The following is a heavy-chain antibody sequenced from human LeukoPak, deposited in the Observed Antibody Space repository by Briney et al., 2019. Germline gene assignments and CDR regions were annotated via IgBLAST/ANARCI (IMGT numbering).Heavy chain of an antibody. D-gene: IGHD4-17*01. V-gene: IGHV3-43*01. CDR1: GFTFDDYT. Sequence: GGSLRLSCAASGFTFDDYTMHWVRQAPGKGLEWVSLISWDGGSTYYADSVKGRFTISRDNSKNTLYLQMNSLTAEDTAVYYCAKDHGDYPSRYFDVWGRGTLVTVSS. J-gene: IGHJ2*01. CDR3: AKDHGDYPSRYFDV. CDR2: ISWDGGST.